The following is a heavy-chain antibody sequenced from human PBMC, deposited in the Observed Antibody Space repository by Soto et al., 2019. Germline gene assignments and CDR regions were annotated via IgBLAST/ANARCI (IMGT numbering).Heavy chain of an antibody. CDR3: ASAIRGVIITEFDY. Sequence: GGSLRLSCAASGFTFSSYWMSWVRQAPGKGLEWVANIKQDGSEKYYVDSVKGRFTISRDNAKNSLYLQMNSLRAEDTAVYYCASAIRGVIITEFDYWGQGTLVTVSS. CDR1: GFTFSSYW. V-gene: IGHV3-7*01. CDR2: IKQDGSEK. D-gene: IGHD3-10*01. J-gene: IGHJ4*02.